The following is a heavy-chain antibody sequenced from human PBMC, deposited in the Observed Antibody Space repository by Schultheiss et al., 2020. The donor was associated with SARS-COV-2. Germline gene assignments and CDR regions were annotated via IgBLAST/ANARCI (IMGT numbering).Heavy chain of an antibody. CDR2: IYYSGST. CDR1: GGSIRSYY. D-gene: IGHD2-21*02. Sequence: SETLSLTCTVSGGSIRSYYWSWIRQPAGKGLEWIGYIYYSGSTNYNPSLKSRVTISVDTSKNQFSLKLSSVTAADTAVYYCARWEQVEVTAIRRGMDVWGQGTTVTVSS. V-gene: IGHV4-59*12. J-gene: IGHJ6*02. CDR3: ARWEQVEVTAIRRGMDV.